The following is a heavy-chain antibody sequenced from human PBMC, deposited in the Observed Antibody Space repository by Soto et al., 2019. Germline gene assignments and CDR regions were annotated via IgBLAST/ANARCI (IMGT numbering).Heavy chain of an antibody. V-gene: IGHV4-39*01. CDR2: IYYSGIT. Sequence: XTLSLTCTVSGXSMSNSSNYWGWIGRPPGKGRAWIGTIYYSGITCYNPSLKSRGDISVDTSKNKCALKLTSVTAADTAVYYGARHGSNWGQVTLVTVTP. CDR3: ARHGSN. CDR1: GXSMSNSSNY. J-gene: IGHJ4*02.